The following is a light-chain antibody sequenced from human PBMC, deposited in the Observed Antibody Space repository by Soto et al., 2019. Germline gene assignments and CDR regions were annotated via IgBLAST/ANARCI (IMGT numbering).Light chain of an antibody. V-gene: IGKV3-15*01. CDR3: QQYNDGLT. CDR1: KSISSN. CDR2: GAS. J-gene: IGKJ4*01. Sequence: EIVMTQSPATLSVSPGERATLSCRAGKSISSNLAWYQLKPGQAPRLLIYGASTRATGIPARFSGSGSGTEFTLTITSLQSEDFAVYFCQQYNDGLTFGGRTNVDI.